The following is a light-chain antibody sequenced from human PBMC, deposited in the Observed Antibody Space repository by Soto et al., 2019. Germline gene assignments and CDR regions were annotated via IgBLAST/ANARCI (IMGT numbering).Light chain of an antibody. J-gene: IGLJ2*01. CDR1: SSDIGYYNY. CDR2: DVS. V-gene: IGLV2-14*01. Sequence: QPVLTQPASVSGSPGQSITISCTGTSSDIGYYNYVSWYQQHPGKAPKLMIYDVSSRPSGVSDRFSGSRSGNTASLTISGLQSEDEADYYCSSYTATSTLFGGGTKLTVL. CDR3: SSYTATSTL.